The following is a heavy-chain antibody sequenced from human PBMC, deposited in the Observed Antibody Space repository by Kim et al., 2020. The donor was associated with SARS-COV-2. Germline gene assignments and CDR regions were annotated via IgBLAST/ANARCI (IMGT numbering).Heavy chain of an antibody. Sequence: GGSLRLSCAAPGFIFSNYWMNWVRQVPGKGLVWVSRISPDGRSTAYADSMKGRFSTSRDNAKNTLYLQMNSLRVEDTAVYYCALLDGITPEVGEDSFDIWGQGTMVTVSS. V-gene: IGHV3-74*01. CDR2: ISPDGRST. J-gene: IGHJ3*02. D-gene: IGHD3-3*01. CDR3: ALLDGITPEVGEDSFDI. CDR1: GFIFSNYW.